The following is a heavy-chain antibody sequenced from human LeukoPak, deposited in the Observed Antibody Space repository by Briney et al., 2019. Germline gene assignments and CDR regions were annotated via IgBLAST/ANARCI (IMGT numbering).Heavy chain of an antibody. CDR1: GFTFSTYT. CDR2: MSGSDDYI. V-gene: IGHV3-23*01. J-gene: IGHJ4*02. Sequence: PGGSLRLSCAASGFTFSTYTMSWVRQAPGKGLEWVSAMSGSDDYIYYADSVKGRFTISRDNSKNTLYLQMNSLRAEDTAVYYCAKDRDTARGGWGKGSRVTVSS. CDR3: AKDRDTARGG. D-gene: IGHD5-18*01.